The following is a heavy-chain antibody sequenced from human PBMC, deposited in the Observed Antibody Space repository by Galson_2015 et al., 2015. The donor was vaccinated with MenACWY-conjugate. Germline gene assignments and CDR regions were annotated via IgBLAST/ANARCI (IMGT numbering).Heavy chain of an antibody. CDR2: IGTGGSST. V-gene: IGHV3-23*01. CDR3: VKGRSPSGHSGSWFSGADAFDS. Sequence: SLRLSCAASGFTFNNYAMSWVRLAPGKGLEWVAAIGTGGSSTYYADSVRGRFTISRDNSKNTLSLQMNSLRVEDTAMYYCVKGRSPSGHSGSWFSGADAFDSWGRGTVVTVSS. D-gene: IGHD6-13*01. CDR1: GFTFNNYA. J-gene: IGHJ3*01.